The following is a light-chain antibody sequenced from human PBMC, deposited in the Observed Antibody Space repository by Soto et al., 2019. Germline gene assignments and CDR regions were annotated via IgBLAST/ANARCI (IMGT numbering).Light chain of an antibody. J-gene: IGKJ1*01. Sequence: DIQMSQSPSSLSASVGDIVTIICLASQSVSTRLAWYQQKPGKAPKXLIYDASSWAGGVPSRFTGSGSGTEFTLTINSLQPDDFATYYCQQYIVYWTFGQGTKVDI. V-gene: IGKV1-5*02. CDR3: QQYIVYWT. CDR1: QSVSTR. CDR2: DAS.